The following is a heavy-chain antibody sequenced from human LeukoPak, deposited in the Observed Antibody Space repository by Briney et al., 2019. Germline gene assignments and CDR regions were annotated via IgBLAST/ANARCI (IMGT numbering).Heavy chain of an antibody. Sequence: SETLSLTCAVYGGSFSGYYWSWIRQPPGKGLEWIGEINHSGSTNYNPSLKSRVTISVDTSKNQFSLKPSSVTAADTAVYYCAEKYCSSTSCQYNWFDPWGQGTLVTVSS. J-gene: IGHJ5*02. CDR3: AEKYCSSTSCQYNWFDP. CDR1: GGSFSGYY. V-gene: IGHV4-34*01. CDR2: INHSGST. D-gene: IGHD2-2*01.